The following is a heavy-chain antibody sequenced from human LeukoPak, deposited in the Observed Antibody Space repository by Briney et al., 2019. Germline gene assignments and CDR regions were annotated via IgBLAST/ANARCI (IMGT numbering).Heavy chain of an antibody. CDR1: GFTFSSYA. V-gene: IGHV3-64*01. CDR3: AKDLSAGAAAENY. J-gene: IGHJ4*02. D-gene: IGHD6-13*01. Sequence: GGSLRLSCAASGFTFSSYAMHWVRQAPGKGLEYVSAISSNGGSTYYANSVKGRFTISRDNSKNTLYLQMGSLRAEDTAVYYCAKDLSAGAAAENYWGQGTLVTVSS. CDR2: ISSNGGST.